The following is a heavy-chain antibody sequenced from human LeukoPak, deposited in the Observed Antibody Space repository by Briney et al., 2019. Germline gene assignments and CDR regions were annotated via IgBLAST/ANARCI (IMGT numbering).Heavy chain of an antibody. V-gene: IGHV4-4*02. CDR3: ARHYYASGSAPLDY. Sequence: SGTLSLTCAVSGGSISSGNWWSWVRQPPGKGLEWIGEIYHSGSTNYNSSLKSRVTISVDKSKNQFSLNPSSVTAADTAMYYCARHYYASGSAPLDYWGQGTLVTVSS. D-gene: IGHD3-10*01. CDR2: IYHSGST. CDR1: GGSISSGNW. J-gene: IGHJ4*02.